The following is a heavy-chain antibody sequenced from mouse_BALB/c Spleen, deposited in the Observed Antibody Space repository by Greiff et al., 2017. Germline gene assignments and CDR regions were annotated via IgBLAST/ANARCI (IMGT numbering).Heavy chain of an antibody. CDR3: ARIHYYGSSYWYFDV. V-gene: IGHV3-2*02. Sequence: EVQLQQSGPGLVKPSQSLSLTCTVTGYSITSDYAWNWIRQFPGNKLEWMGYISYSGSTSYNPSLKSRISITRDTSKNQFFLQLNSVTTEDTATYYCARIHYYGSSYWYFDVWGAGTTVTVSS. CDR2: ISYSGST. J-gene: IGHJ1*01. D-gene: IGHD1-1*01. CDR1: GYSITSDYA.